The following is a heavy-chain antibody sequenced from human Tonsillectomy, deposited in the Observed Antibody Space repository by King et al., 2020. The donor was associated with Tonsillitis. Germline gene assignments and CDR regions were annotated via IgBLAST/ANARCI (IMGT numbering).Heavy chain of an antibody. J-gene: IGHJ4*02. CDR2: ISSDVNNQ. V-gene: IGHV3-30*04. Sequence: VQLVESGAGVVQPGRSLRLSCAASGFTFNNYALQWVRQAPGKGLEWVAVISSDVNNQYYAESVKGRITISSDNSKNTLYLQMDSLRAEDTAVYYCARRGELVGNGETYYFFDYWGQGTLVTVSS. CDR3: ARRGELVGNGETYYFFDY. D-gene: IGHD3-10*01. CDR1: GFTFNNYA.